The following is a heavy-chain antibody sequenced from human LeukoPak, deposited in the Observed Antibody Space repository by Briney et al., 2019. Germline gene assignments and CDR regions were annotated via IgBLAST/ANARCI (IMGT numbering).Heavy chain of an antibody. CDR1: EFIFSTYT. J-gene: IGHJ4*02. CDR2: ISNDGSSK. V-gene: IGHV3-30-3*01. D-gene: IGHD3-22*01. Sequence: PGGSLRLSCAASEFIFSTYTMHWVRQAPGKGLEWVAIISNDGSSKYYADSVKGRFTISRDNSKNTLDLQMNSLRAEDTAVYYCAREYTSGYYRTFDYWGQGTLVTVSS. CDR3: AREYTSGYYRTFDY.